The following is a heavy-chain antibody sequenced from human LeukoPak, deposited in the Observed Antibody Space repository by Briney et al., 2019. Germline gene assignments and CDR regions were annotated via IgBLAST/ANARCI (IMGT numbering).Heavy chain of an antibody. Sequence: GGSLRLSCAASGFSFRRYAMNWVRQAPGRGLEWVAVISGPGPSTVYADSVKGRFTISRDNSKNTLFLQLDSLRVEDMAIYYCAKEEMPHAFDLWGQGTMVTVSS. CDR3: AKEEMPHAFDL. D-gene: IGHD5-24*01. J-gene: IGHJ3*01. CDR1: GFSFRRYA. V-gene: IGHV3-23*01. CDR2: ISGPGPST.